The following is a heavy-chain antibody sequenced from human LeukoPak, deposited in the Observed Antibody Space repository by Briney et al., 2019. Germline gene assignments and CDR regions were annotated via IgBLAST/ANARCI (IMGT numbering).Heavy chain of an antibody. D-gene: IGHD6-13*01. V-gene: IGHV4-39*01. CDR1: GGSISSSSYY. CDR3: ARLNGAAVPRPPR. CDR2: IYYSGST. J-gene: IGHJ4*02. Sequence: SETLSLTCTVSGGSISSSSYYWGWIRQPPGKGLEWIGSIYYSGSTYYNPSLKSRVTISVDTSKNQFSLKLSPVTAADTAVYYCARLNGAAVPRPPRWGQGTLATVSS.